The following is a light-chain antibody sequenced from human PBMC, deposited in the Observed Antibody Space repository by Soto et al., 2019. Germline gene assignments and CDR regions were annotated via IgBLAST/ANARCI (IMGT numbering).Light chain of an antibody. CDR1: SSDIGAYNY. CDR3: NSYTSSSTLVL. CDR2: DVS. V-gene: IGLV2-14*01. Sequence: QSALTQPASVSGSPGQSITISCTGTSSDIGAYNYVSWYQQHPGKAPKLMIYDVSDRPSGVSNRFSGSKSGNTASLTISGLQAEDEADYYCNSYTSSSTLVLFGGGTQLTAL. J-gene: IGLJ7*02.